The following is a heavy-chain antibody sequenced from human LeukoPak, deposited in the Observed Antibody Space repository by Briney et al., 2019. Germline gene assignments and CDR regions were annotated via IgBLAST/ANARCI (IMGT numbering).Heavy chain of an antibody. Sequence: PSETLSLTCTVSGGSITSGGYYWSWIRQYPGKGLEWIGYICYTGATHYNLSLKSRVFISMDMSKNQFSLKLSSVTAADTAVYYCASSRSAYDFLTGYSSDTNWFDPWGQGTLVTVSS. J-gene: IGHJ5*02. D-gene: IGHD3-9*01. CDR1: GGSITSGGYY. V-gene: IGHV4-31*03. CDR2: ICYTGAT. CDR3: ASSRSAYDFLTGYSSDTNWFDP.